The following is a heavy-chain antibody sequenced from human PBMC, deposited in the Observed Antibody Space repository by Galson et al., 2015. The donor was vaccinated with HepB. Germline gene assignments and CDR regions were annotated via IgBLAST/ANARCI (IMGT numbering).Heavy chain of an antibody. CDR3: ARDALWNTYLVY. Sequence: TLSLTCTVSGDSISSGSYFWSWVRQHPGKGLEWIGYINYSGSTYYSPSLKSRATISVATSKNQFSLKLKSVTAADTAVYYCARDALWNTYLVYWGQGTLVTVSS. CDR2: INYSGST. J-gene: IGHJ4*02. CDR1: GDSISSGSYF. D-gene: IGHD2-21*01. V-gene: IGHV4-31*03.